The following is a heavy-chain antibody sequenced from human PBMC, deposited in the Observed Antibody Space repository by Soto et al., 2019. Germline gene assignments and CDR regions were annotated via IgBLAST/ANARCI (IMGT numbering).Heavy chain of an antibody. CDR1: GYSFTIYW. V-gene: IGHV5-51*01. CDR2: IYPGDSET. CDR3: ARLDSSGYHLVDY. D-gene: IGHD3-22*01. J-gene: IGHJ4*02. Sequence: GESVKISCKGSGYSFTIYWIGWVLQMPGKGLEWMGTIYPGDSETTYSPSFQGQVTISADKSIRTAHLQWTSLKASDTAMYYCARLDSSGYHLVDYWGQGTLVTVSS.